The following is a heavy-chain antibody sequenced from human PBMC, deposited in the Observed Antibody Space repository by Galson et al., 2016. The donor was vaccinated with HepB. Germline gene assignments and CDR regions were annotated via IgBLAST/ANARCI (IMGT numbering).Heavy chain of an antibody. CDR2: IYIDGRM. D-gene: IGHD2/OR15-2a*01. CDR1: GFTVSNNY. V-gene: IGHV3-53*01. CDR3: ARDTSSTMGALDI. J-gene: IGHJ3*02. Sequence: SLRLSCAASGFTVSNNYVTWVRQVAGKELEWVSVIYIDGRMFYTDSVKGRFTMSRDSSKNTVHLQMNSLRADDTAMYYCARDTSSTMGALDIWGQGTMVTVSS.